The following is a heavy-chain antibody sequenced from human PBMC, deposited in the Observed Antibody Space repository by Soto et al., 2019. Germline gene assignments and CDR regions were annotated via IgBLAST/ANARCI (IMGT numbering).Heavy chain of an antibody. CDR2: IRSEANGGTT. CDR3: TRVGKFDY. D-gene: IGHD1-26*01. J-gene: IGHJ4*02. CDR1: GFTFAYYT. V-gene: IGHV3-49*04. Sequence: GGSLRLSCTGSGFTFAYYTMSWVRQAPGKGLEWVGLIRSEANGGTTHYAASVHGGFIISRDDSRGIAFLQMNNLKSEDTAVYYCTRVGKFDYWGQGTLVTVS.